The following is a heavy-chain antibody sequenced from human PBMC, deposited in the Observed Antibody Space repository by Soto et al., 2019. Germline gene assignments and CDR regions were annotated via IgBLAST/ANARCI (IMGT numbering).Heavy chain of an antibody. CDR2: INHSGST. Sequence: QVQLQQWGAGLLKPSETLSLTCAVYGGSFSGYYWSWIRQPPGKGLEWIGEINHSGSTNYNPSLQSRVTISVDTSKNQFSLKLSSVTAADTAVYYCARGLQYRNWGQGTLVTVSS. J-gene: IGHJ4*02. D-gene: IGHD4-4*01. CDR1: GGSFSGYY. V-gene: IGHV4-34*01. CDR3: ARGLQYRN.